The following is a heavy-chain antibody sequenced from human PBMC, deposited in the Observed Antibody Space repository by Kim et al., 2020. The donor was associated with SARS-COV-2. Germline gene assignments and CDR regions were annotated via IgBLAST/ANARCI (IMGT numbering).Heavy chain of an antibody. Sequence: GGSLRLSCAASGFTFSSYSMNWVRQAPGKGLEWVSSISSSSSYIYYADSVKGRFTISRDNAKNSLYLQMNSLRAEDTAVYYCARGGYFDWLFPEDYYGMDVWGQGTTVTVSS. CDR3: ARGGYFDWLFPEDYYGMDV. CDR1: GFTFSSYS. V-gene: IGHV3-21*01. D-gene: IGHD3-9*01. J-gene: IGHJ6*02. CDR2: ISSSSSYI.